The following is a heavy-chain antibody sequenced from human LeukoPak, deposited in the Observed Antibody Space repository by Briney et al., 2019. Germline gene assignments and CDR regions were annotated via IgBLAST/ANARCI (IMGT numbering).Heavy chain of an antibody. J-gene: IGHJ4*02. CDR3: AKVPVPVIGAAGPFDY. CDR1: GFTFRSYS. V-gene: IGHV3-23*01. CDR2: ISGSGSNT. Sequence: TGGSLRLSCAASGFTFRSYSMNWVRQAPGKGLEWVSVISGSGSNTDYADSVRGRFTISRDNSKNTLYLQMNSLRAEDTAVYYCAKVPVPVIGAAGPFDYWGQGTLVTVSS. D-gene: IGHD6-13*01.